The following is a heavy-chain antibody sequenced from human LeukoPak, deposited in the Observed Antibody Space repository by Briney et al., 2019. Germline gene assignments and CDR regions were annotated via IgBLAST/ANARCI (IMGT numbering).Heavy chain of an antibody. CDR1: GFTFSSYG. CDR3: ARDQEAVAVTGAFDI. CDR2: ISYDGSNK. J-gene: IGHJ3*02. D-gene: IGHD6-19*01. Sequence: PGGSLRLSCAASGFTFSSYGMHWVRQAPGKGLEWVAVISYDGSNKYYADSVKGRFTISRDNAKNSLYLQMNSLRAEDTAVYYCARDQEAVAVTGAFDIWGQGTMVTVSS. V-gene: IGHV3-33*05.